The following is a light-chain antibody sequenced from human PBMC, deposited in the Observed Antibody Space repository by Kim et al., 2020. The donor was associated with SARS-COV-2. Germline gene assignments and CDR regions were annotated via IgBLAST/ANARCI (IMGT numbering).Light chain of an antibody. CDR3: QLYDTSRT. CDR1: QSVSSSY. J-gene: IGKJ1*01. Sequence: LSPGERATLSCRASQSVSSSYLAWYQQKPGQAPRLLIYGASSRATGIPYRFSGSGSATDFTLTINRLEPEDSAVYYCQLYDTSRTFGQGTKVDIK. V-gene: IGKV3-20*01. CDR2: GAS.